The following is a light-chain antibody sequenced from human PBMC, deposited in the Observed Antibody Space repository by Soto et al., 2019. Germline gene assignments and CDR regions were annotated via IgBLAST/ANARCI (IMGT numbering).Light chain of an antibody. CDR2: EVS. CDR1: SSDVGSYNR. J-gene: IGLJ1*01. Sequence: QSALTQPPSVSGSPGQSVTISCTGTSSDVGSYNRVPWYQQPPGTAPKLMIYEVSNRPSGVPDRFSGSKSGNTASLTISGLQAEDEADYYCSLYTSSSTYVFGTGTKVTVL. V-gene: IGLV2-18*01. CDR3: SLYTSSSTYV.